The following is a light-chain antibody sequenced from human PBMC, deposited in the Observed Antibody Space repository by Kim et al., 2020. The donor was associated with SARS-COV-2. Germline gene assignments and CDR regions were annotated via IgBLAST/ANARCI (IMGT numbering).Light chain of an antibody. V-gene: IGKV3-15*01. CDR3: QQYNNWPRGT. J-gene: IGKJ1*01. Sequence: SPGERATLSCRASQSGSSRLAWDQQKPGQAPRLIIYGASTRATGIPARFSGNGSGTEFTLTISSLQSEDFAVYYCQQYNNWPRGTFGQGTKVDIK. CDR2: GAS. CDR1: QSGSSR.